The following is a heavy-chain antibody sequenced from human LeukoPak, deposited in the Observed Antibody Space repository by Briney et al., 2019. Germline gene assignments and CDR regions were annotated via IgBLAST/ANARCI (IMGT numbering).Heavy chain of an antibody. D-gene: IGHD3-10*01. CDR2: INGRGFTI. CDR1: EFTFSSYA. V-gene: IGHV3-23*01. J-gene: IGHJ4*02. CDR3: ARDQPSVGWGFDS. Sequence: GGSLRLSCAASEFTFSSYAMSWVRQAPGKGLEWVANINGRGFTIHYADSIKGRFTISRDNTKNSLDLQMSNLRAEDTGLYYCARDQPSVGWGFDSWGRGTLVLVSS.